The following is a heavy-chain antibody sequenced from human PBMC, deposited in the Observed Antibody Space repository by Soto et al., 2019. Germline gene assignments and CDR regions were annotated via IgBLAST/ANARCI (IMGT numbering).Heavy chain of an antibody. J-gene: IGHJ5*02. D-gene: IGHD2-2*01. CDR1: GYTFTGYY. CDR3: ARGGLYCSSTSCLENWFDP. Sequence: ASVKVSCKASGYTFTGYYMHWVRQAPGQGLEWMGWINPNSGGTNYAQKFQGWVTMTRDTSISTAYMELSRLRSDDTAVYYCARGGLYCSSTSCLENWFDPWGQGTLVTVSS. V-gene: IGHV1-2*04. CDR2: INPNSGGT.